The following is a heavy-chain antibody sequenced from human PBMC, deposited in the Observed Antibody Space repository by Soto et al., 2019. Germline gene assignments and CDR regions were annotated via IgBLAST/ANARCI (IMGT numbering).Heavy chain of an antibody. D-gene: IGHD4-17*01. Sequence: QVHLVESGGGVVQPGTSLRLSCEASGFTFSGFGMHWVRQTPGKGLEWVAVIWYDGSKEYFADCVKGRFTISRDNSKNALYLQMNGLRAEDSAIYYCARGRGGSYGGNSADYDVWGQGTLVTVSS. V-gene: IGHV3-33*01. J-gene: IGHJ3*01. CDR2: IWYDGSKE. CDR1: GFTFSGFG. CDR3: ARGRGGSYGGNSADYDV.